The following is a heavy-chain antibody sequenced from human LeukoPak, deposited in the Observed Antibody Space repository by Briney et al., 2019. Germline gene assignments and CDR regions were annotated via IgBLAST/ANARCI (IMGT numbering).Heavy chain of an antibody. J-gene: IGHJ3*02. CDR1: GFTFSSFW. D-gene: IGHD6-25*01. V-gene: IGHV3-7*03. Sequence: GGSLRLSYAVSGFTFSSFWMTWVRQAPGKGLEWVANLNEDGTTKYNVDSVKGRFIISRDNAKNSLSLQMYSLRVEDTAVYYCARDAGQRDDIWGQGTMVTVSS. CDR3: ARDAGQRDDI. CDR2: LNEDGTTK.